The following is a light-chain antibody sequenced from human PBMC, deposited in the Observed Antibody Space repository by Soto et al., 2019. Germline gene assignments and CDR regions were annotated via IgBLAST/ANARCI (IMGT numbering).Light chain of an antibody. CDR2: GAS. CDR1: QSVSSSY. J-gene: IGKJ1*01. CDR3: QHYGSSWT. Sequence: EIVLTQSPGTLSLSPGERATLSCRASQSVSSSYLAWYQQKAGQAPRLLIYGASNRATGIPDRVSGSGSGTDFILTISRLEPEDFAVYYCQHYGSSWTFGQGTKVEIK. V-gene: IGKV3-20*01.